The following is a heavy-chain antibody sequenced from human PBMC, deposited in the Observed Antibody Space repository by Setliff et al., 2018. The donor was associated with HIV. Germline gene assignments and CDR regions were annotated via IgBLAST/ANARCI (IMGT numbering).Heavy chain of an antibody. J-gene: IGHJ4*02. V-gene: IGHV4-39*07. CDR1: GESISSKNYY. Sequence: LSLTCIVSGESISSKNYYWGWIRQPPGKGLEWIGSINYSGSTYYNPSLKSRVTTSVDTSKNQFSLRLSSVTAADTAVYYCARDQKGYSYGYFDIWGQGTLVTVSS. CDR2: INYSGST. D-gene: IGHD5-18*01. CDR3: ARDQKGYSYGYFDI.